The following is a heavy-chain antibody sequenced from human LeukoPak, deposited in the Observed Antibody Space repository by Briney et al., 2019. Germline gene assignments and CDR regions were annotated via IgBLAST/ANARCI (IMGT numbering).Heavy chain of an antibody. D-gene: IGHD2-15*01. CDR2: IYPGESGT. V-gene: IGHV5-51*01. J-gene: IGHJ3*02. CDR1: GYSFTSYW. Sequence: GESLKISCKGSGYSFTSYWIGWVRQMPGKGLEWMGIIYPGESGTRYSPSFQGQVTISADKSISTAYLQWSSLKASDTAMYYCARRRDERGYKDIFDIWSQGTMVTVSS. CDR3: ARRRDERGYKDIFDI.